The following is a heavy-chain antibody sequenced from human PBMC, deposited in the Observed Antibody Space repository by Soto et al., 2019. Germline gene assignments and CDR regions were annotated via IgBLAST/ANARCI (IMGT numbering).Heavy chain of an antibody. V-gene: IGHV4-59*01. J-gene: IGHJ4*02. CDR1: SGSIRGYY. Sequence: PSETLSLTCTVTSGSIRGYYWTWIRQSPGKGLEWIGYIDDSERTNYNPSLKSRMDISLDTSKNQFSLRLFSVTAADTAVYFCARVSNRAAQYHFYLDQWGPGMLVTVSS. CDR2: IDDSERT. D-gene: IGHD3-3*02. CDR3: ARVSNRAAQYHFYLDQ.